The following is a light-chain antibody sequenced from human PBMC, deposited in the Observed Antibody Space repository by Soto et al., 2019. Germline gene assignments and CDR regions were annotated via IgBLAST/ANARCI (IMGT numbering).Light chain of an antibody. J-gene: IGKJ2*01. Sequence: EIVMTQSPATLSVSPGERATLSCRASQTFNGNLAWYQQKPGQAPRLLIYRASSRVTGIPARFSGSGSGTEFTLTISSLQTEDVAVYYCQQCENWPYTFGQGTKLEFK. V-gene: IGKV3-15*01. CDR2: RAS. CDR1: QTFNGN. CDR3: QQCENWPYT.